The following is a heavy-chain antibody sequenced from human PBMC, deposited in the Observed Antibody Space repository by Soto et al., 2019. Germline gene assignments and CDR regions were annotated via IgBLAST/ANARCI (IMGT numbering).Heavy chain of an antibody. CDR3: ARDYEERSSSSWSRDYYYYYYMDV. J-gene: IGHJ6*03. CDR1: GFTFDDYG. CDR2: INWNGGST. Sequence: GGFLRLSCAASGFTFDDYGMSWVRQAPGKGLEWVSGINWNGGSTGYADSVKGRFTISRDNAKNSLYLQMNNLRAEDTALYHCARDYEERSSSSWSRDYYYYYYMDVWGKGTTVTVSS. D-gene: IGHD6-13*01. V-gene: IGHV3-20*01.